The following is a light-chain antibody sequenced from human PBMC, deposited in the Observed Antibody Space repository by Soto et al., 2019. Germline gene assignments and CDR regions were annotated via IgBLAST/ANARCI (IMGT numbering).Light chain of an antibody. Sequence: QSALTQPASVCGSPGQSITISCTGTSSDVGNYKYVSWYQQHPGKAPKLTIYQVSNRPSGVSNRFSGSKSGNTASLTISGLQAEDETDYYCFSYTSSGTYVFGTGTKLTVL. CDR1: SSDVGNYKY. J-gene: IGLJ1*01. V-gene: IGLV2-14*01. CDR3: FSYTSSGTYV. CDR2: QVS.